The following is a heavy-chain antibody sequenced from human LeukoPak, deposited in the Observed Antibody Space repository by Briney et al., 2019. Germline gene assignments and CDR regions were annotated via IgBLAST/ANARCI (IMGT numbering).Heavy chain of an antibody. D-gene: IGHD1-26*01. Sequence: GGSLRLSCAASGYTFSKYDLLWVRQTPGKGLEWVSTIGAADDTYYPGSVRGRFTISRESAKDSLYLQMNSLSAGDTAVYYCASGSGSHFDYWGQGTLVTVSS. CDR3: ASGSGSHFDY. J-gene: IGHJ4*02. CDR2: IGAADDT. V-gene: IGHV3-13*04. CDR1: GYTFSKYD.